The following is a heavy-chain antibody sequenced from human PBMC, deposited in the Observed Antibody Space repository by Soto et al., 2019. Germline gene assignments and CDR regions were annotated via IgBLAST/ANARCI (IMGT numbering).Heavy chain of an antibody. Sequence: QVQLVQSGAEVKKPGASVKISCEASGYSFTSQYVHWVRQAPGQGLEWMGIINPNGGSTTYAQKFQGRVTITRDTSPSKVSMGVGSLDFEEPAVYYCVGEQGQRPGGGGTEPLDIWGQGTMVTVAS. CDR3: VGEQGQRPGGGGTEPLDI. D-gene: IGHD3-16*01. J-gene: IGHJ3*02. V-gene: IGHV1-46*03. CDR2: INPNGGST. CDR1: GYSFTSQY.